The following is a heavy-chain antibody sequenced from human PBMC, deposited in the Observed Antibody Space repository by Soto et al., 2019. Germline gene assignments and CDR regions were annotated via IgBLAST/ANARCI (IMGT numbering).Heavy chain of an antibody. J-gene: IGHJ4*02. CDR1: GGSISSGDYY. Sequence: QVQLQESGPGLVKPSQTLSLTCTVSGGSISSGDYYWRWIRQHPGKGLEWIGYIYYSGSTHYSSSLKRRVTMSIDTSKNQVTLKLTSVTAADTAVYYCARLSSIDSSGYYLDYWGQGTLVTVS. CDR2: IYYSGST. V-gene: IGHV4-31*03. D-gene: IGHD3-22*01. CDR3: ARLSSIDSSGYYLDY.